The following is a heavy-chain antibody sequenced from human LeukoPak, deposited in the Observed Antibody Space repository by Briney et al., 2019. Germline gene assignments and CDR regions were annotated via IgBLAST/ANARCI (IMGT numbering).Heavy chain of an antibody. CDR1: GYTFTSYD. CDR3: ATAAITMVRGVTLGYYYGMDV. CDR2: INPNTGGT. Sequence: ASVKVSCKASGYTFTSYDINWVRQAPGQGLEWMGWINPNTGGTNYAQKFQGRVTMTEDTSTDTAYMELSSLRSEDTAVYYCATAAITMVRGVTLGYYYGMDVWGQGTTVTVSS. V-gene: IGHV1-2*02. D-gene: IGHD3-10*01. J-gene: IGHJ6*02.